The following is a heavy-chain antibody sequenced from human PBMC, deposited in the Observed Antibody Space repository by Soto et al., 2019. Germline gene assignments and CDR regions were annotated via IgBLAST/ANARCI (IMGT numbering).Heavy chain of an antibody. Sequence: SQTLSLTCDISGDSVSSNSADWNWIRQSPSRGLEWLGRTYYRSKWYNDYAVSVKSRITINPDTSKNQFSLQLNSVTPEDTAVYYCARERTYYYDSSGYPGPDNWFDPWGQGTLVTVSS. J-gene: IGHJ5*02. D-gene: IGHD3-22*01. CDR1: GDSVSSNSAD. CDR2: TYYRSKWYN. V-gene: IGHV6-1*01. CDR3: ARERTYYYDSSGYPGPDNWFDP.